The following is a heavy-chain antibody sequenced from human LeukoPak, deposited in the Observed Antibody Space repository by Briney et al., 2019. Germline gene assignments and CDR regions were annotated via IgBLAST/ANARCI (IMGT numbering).Heavy chain of an antibody. J-gene: IGHJ4*02. CDR3: ATGYYFGSGSYGYLDY. V-gene: IGHV3-53*01. D-gene: IGHD3-10*01. CDR1: GFTVSSKY. Sequence: PGGSLRLSCAASGFTVSSKYMSWVRQTPGKGLQWVALIYSSGDTYTADSVKGRFTISRDNSESTLYLQMDSLRAEDTAVYYCATGYYFGSGSYGYLDYWGQGTLVTVSS. CDR2: IYSSGDT.